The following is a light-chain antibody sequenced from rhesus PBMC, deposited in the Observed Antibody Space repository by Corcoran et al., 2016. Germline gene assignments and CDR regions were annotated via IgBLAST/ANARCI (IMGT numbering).Light chain of an antibody. J-gene: IGKJ2*01. CDR3: QQSSNLSS. V-gene: IGKV3-24*04. Sequence: TVVTQSPATLSLSPGERATLSCRASQSIGSYLAWYHQKPGQAPRLLIKGASSRATRTPDRFIGSGSGTDFTLTVNSLESDDVGVYYCQQSSNLSSFGQWTKVEIK. CDR1: QSIGSY. CDR2: GAS.